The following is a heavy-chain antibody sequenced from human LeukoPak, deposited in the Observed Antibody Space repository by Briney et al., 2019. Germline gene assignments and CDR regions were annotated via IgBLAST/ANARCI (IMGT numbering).Heavy chain of an antibody. J-gene: IGHJ4*02. V-gene: IGHV4-4*07. Sequence: PSETLSLTCTVSGGSINSYYWGWIRQPAGKGLEWIGRIYSTGSTNYNPSLMSRVTMSVDTSKNQFSLKLSSVTAADTAVYYCARDGGQSWNFDCWGQGTLVTVSS. CDR3: ARDGGQSWNFDC. D-gene: IGHD3-3*01. CDR1: GGSINSYY. CDR2: IYSTGST.